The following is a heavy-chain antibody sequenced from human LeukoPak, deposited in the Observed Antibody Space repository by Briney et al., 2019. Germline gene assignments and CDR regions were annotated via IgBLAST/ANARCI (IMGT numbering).Heavy chain of an antibody. J-gene: IGHJ4*02. V-gene: IGHV3-48*03. CDR3: ARASNVLLWFGELFSLDY. Sequence: GGSLRLSCAASGFTFSSYEMNWVRQAPGKGLEWVSYISSSGSTIYYADSVKGRFTISRDNAKNSLYLQMNSLRAEDTAVYYCARASNVLLWFGELFSLDYWGQGTLVTVPS. CDR1: GFTFSSYE. CDR2: ISSSGSTI. D-gene: IGHD3-10*01.